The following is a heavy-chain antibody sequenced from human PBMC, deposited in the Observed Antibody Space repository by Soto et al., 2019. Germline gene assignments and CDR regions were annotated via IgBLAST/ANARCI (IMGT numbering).Heavy chain of an antibody. Sequence: QVQLVQSGAEVKKPGASVKVSCKASGYNFISYSISWVRQAPGQGLEWMGRITAYNGNANYAQKFQGRVTMTTDTSTNTAYMELRSLRSDDTAVSSCVRDDQWPRYDFWSAVSGSYLGMVVWCQGTTVTVT. V-gene: IGHV1-18*01. D-gene: IGHD3-3*01. CDR3: VRDDQWPRYDFWSAVSGSYLGMVV. CDR2: ITAYNGNA. J-gene: IGHJ6*02. CDR1: GYNFISYS.